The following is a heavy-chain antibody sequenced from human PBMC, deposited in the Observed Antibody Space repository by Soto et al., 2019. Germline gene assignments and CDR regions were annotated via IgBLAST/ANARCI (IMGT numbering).Heavy chain of an antibody. V-gene: IGHV1-24*01. D-gene: IGHD3-10*01. Sequence: ASVKVSCKVSGYTLTELSMHWVRQAPGKGLEWMGGFDPEDGETIYAQKFQGRVTMTEDTSTDTAYMELSSLRSEDTAVYYCATRISYGSGVNFDYWGQGTLVTVSS. CDR1: GYTLTELS. CDR3: ATRISYGSGVNFDY. CDR2: FDPEDGET. J-gene: IGHJ4*02.